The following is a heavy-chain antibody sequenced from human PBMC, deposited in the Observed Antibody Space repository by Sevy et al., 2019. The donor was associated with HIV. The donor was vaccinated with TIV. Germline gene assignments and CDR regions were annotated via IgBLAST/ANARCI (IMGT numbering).Heavy chain of an antibody. CDR3: ARGGDGVVPSPIIGLGPWTKYWYFEL. J-gene: IGHJ2*01. D-gene: IGHD3-3*01. Sequence: SETLSLTCAVSGGSFSGYSWDWIRQPPGKGLEWIGEVNHSGSTNYNPSLKSRVTISVDTSKNQFSLKLNFVTAADTAVYYCARGGDGVVPSPIIGLGPWTKYWYFELWGRGTLVTVSS. CDR1: GGSFSGYS. V-gene: IGHV4-34*01. CDR2: VNHSGST.